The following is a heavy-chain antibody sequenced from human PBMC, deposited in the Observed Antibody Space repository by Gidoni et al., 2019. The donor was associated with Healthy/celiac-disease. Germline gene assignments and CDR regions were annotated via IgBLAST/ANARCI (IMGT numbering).Heavy chain of an antibody. V-gene: IGHV3-15*01. CDR2: SKSKTDGGTT. Sequence: ELQLVESGRGLVKPGGFLRLSWAASGFTFSNAWRSWVRQAPGKGLEWVGRSKSKTDGGTTDYAAPVKGRFTSSRDDSKNTLYLQMSSVKTEDTAVYYCTTGGSFFGYCYYGMDVWGRGTTVTVSS. CDR1: GFTFSNAW. D-gene: IGHD3-10*01. J-gene: IGHJ6*02. CDR3: TTGGSFFGYCYYGMDV.